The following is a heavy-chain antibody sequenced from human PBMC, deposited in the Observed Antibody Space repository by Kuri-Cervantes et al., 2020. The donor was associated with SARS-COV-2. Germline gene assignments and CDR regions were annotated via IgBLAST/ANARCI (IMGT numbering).Heavy chain of an antibody. CDR2: IHSTTGST. V-gene: IGHV4-4*08. D-gene: IGHD1-26*01. CDR3: ARDGSGSYFDSYYYYYMDV. Sequence: SETLSLTCTVSGDSIMRHHWCWVRQAPGKGLEWIRYIHSTTGSTNYNPSLKSRVTMSVDTSKNQFSLKLSSVTAADTAVYYCARDGSGSYFDSYYYYYMDVWGKGTTVTVSS. J-gene: IGHJ6*03. CDR1: GDSIMRHH.